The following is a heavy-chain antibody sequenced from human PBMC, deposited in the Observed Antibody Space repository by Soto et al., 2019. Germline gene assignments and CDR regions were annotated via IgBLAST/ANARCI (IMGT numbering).Heavy chain of an antibody. V-gene: IGHV1-8*01. D-gene: IGHD2-2*01. CDR3: AREGGYCGSTSCYSDYGMDV. CDR2: MNPNSGNT. CDR1: GYTFTSYD. Sequence: GASVKVSCKASGYTFTSYDINWVRQATGQGLEWMGWMNPNSGNTGYAQKFQGRVTMTRNTSISTAYMELSSLRSEDTAVYYCAREGGYCGSTSCYSDYGMDVWGQGTTVTVSS. J-gene: IGHJ6*02.